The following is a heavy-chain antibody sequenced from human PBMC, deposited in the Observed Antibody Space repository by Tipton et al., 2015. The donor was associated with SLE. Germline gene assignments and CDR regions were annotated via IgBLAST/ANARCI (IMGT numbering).Heavy chain of an antibody. CDR2: FSYSGGI. Sequence: TLSLTCSVSGGSISSKYWSWIRQAPGKGLEWIGYFSYSGGINYNPSLKSRVTISADTSKNQFSLKLSSVTAADTAVYFCARVGYDYSWGSYRYTPFDCWGQGILVTVSS. D-gene: IGHD3-16*02. CDR3: ARVGYDYSWGSYRYTPFDC. J-gene: IGHJ4*02. V-gene: IGHV4-59*01. CDR1: GGSISSKY.